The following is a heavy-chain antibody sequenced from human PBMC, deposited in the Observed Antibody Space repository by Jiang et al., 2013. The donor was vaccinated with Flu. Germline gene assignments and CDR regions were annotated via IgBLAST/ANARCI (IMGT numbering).Heavy chain of an antibody. Sequence: DLVQSGGSLRLSCAASGFIFSNYEMNWVRQAPGKGLEWVSAISGSGGSTYYADSVKGRFTISRDNSKNTLYLQMNSLRAEDTAVYYCAKLNAHGGPVPDPAVDWYIDLWGRGTLVTVSS. V-gene: IGHV3-23*01. CDR1: GFIFSNYE. J-gene: IGHJ2*01. D-gene: IGHD4-23*01. CDR3: AKLNAHGGPVPDPAVDWYIDL. CDR2: ISGSGGST.